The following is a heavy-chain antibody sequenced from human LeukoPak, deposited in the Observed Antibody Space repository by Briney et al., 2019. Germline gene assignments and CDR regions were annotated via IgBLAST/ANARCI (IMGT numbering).Heavy chain of an antibody. CDR1: GGSISSGSYY. V-gene: IGHV4-61*02. D-gene: IGHD2-15*01. J-gene: IGHJ4*02. CDR3: ARMSFRGGSLGYYFDY. CDR2: FYPTGST. Sequence: SETLSLTCTVSGGSISSGSYYWSWIRQPAGKGLEWLGRFYPTGSTNYNPSLKSRVTISVDTSKNQFSLKLSSVTAADTAVYYCARMSFRGGSLGYYFDYWGQGTLVTVSS.